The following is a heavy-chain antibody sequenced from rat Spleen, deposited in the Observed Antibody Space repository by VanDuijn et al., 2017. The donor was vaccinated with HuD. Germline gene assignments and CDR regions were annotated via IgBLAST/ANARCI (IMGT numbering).Heavy chain of an antibody. Sequence: EVQLVESGGGLVQPGRSLKLSCEASGFTFNNYDMAWVRQAPTKGLEWIASISPGGDNTYYRDSVKGRFTVSRDNAKNTLYLQMDSLRSEDTATYYCARRYDYFDYWGQGVMVTVSS. CDR1: GFTFNNYD. V-gene: IGHV5S13*01. CDR2: ISPGGDNT. J-gene: IGHJ2*01. CDR3: ARRYDYFDY.